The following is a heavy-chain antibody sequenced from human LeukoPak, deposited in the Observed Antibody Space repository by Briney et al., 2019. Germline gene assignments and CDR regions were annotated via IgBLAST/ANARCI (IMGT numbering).Heavy chain of an antibody. D-gene: IGHD1-20*01. Sequence: SGPTLVNPTQTLTLTCTFSGFSLDTYGMCVSWIRQSPGKALEWLARIDWDDDKYYMTSLKTRLTISKDTSKNQVVLTMTNMDPVDTGTYYCARYSVITANYYGLDVWGQGTTVTVSS. CDR3: ARYSVITANYYGLDV. J-gene: IGHJ6*02. CDR1: GFSLDTYGMC. V-gene: IGHV2-70*11. CDR2: IDWDDDK.